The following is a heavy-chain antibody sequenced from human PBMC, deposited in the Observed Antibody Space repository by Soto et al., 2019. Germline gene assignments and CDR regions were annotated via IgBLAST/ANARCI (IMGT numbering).Heavy chain of an antibody. CDR2: IYYSGST. CDR3: ARFWGSGMDV. J-gene: IGHJ6*02. CDR1: GGSISSYY. D-gene: IGHD3-16*01. Sequence: SETLSLTCTVSGGSISSYYWSWIRQPPGKGLEWIGYIYYSGSTNYNPSLKSRVTISVDTSKNQFSLKLSSVTAADTAVYYCARFWGSGMDVWGQGTTVTVSS. V-gene: IGHV4-59*08.